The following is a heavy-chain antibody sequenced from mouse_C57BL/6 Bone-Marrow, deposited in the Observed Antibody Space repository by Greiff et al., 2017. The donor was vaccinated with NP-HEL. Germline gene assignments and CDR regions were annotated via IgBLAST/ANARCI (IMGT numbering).Heavy chain of an antibody. CDR3: ARLHYGSSYSY. J-gene: IGHJ3*01. Sequence: QVQLQQPGAELVRPGSSVKLSCKASGYTFTSYWLDWVKQRPGQGLEWIGNIYPSDSENHYNQKFKDKSTLTVDKSSSTAYMQLSSLTSEDSAVYYCARLHYGSSYSYWGQGTLVTVSA. CDR1: GYTFTSYW. V-gene: IGHV1-61*01. D-gene: IGHD1-1*01. CDR2: IYPSDSEN.